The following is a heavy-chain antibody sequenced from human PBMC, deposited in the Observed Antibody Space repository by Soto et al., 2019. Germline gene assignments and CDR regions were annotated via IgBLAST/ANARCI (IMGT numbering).Heavy chain of an antibody. Sequence: QVQLQESGPGLVKPSETLSLTCTVSGGSISGYLWSWIRQPPGKGLEWMGYIFYTGSTNYSPSLKSRVTISVDTSKNQFSLKVTSVNAADTAVYYCARLREGPYKYYFDYWGQGTLVTVSS. D-gene: IGHD1-1*01. V-gene: IGHV4-59*01. CDR1: GGSISGYL. CDR3: ARLREGPYKYYFDY. J-gene: IGHJ4*02. CDR2: IFYTGST.